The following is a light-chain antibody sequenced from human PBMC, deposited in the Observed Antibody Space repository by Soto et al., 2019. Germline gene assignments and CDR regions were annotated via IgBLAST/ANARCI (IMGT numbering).Light chain of an antibody. CDR1: SSNIGNKY. V-gene: IGLV1-51*01. Sequence: QSVLTQPPSVSAAPGQKVTISCSGSSSNIGNKYVSWYQQLPGTVPKLLIYDNNKRPSGIPDRFSGSKSGTSATLGITGLQTGDEADYYCGTWDGSLSAVVFGGGTKLTVL. J-gene: IGLJ2*01. CDR3: GTWDGSLSAVV. CDR2: DNN.